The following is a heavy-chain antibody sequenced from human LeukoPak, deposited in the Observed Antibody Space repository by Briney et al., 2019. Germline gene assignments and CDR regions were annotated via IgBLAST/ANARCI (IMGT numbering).Heavy chain of an antibody. J-gene: IGHJ4*02. CDR1: GFTFSGSS. V-gene: IGHV3-73*01. CDR2: ITKKDNTYAT. D-gene: IGHD5-12*01. Sequence: GGSLRLSCAASGFTFSGSSIHWVRQASGKGLEWVGRITKKDNTYATAYAASVAGRFTISRDDPQNTAYLQMNSLKSEDAAVYYCSRYVDIPLDYWGQGALVTVSS. CDR3: SRYVDIPLDY.